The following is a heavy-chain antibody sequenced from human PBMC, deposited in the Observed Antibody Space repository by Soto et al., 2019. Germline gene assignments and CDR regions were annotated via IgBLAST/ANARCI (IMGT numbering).Heavy chain of an antibody. CDR3: ARERSFMRTTGWFEP. V-gene: IGHV4-38-2*02. CDR2: VYHSGAS. D-gene: IGHD6-13*01. J-gene: IGHJ5*02. CDR1: GYSMTSGFY. Sequence: SEDPVLTCAVSGYSMTSGFYWGWIRQAPGKGLEWVGSVYHSGASYYNPSLQSRVTISVDTSKNQFSLKLNSMTAADTGTYYCARERSFMRTTGWFEPWGQGIQVTVSS.